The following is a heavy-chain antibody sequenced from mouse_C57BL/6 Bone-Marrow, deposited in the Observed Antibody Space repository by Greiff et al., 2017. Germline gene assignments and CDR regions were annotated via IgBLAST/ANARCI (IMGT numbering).Heavy chain of an antibody. Sequence: VQLQQSGAELVRPGASVKLSCKASGYTFTHYYINWVKQRPGQGLEWIARIYPGSGNTYYNEKFKGKTTLTAEKSSSTAYMQLSSLTSEASAVYVCARSGDAPFAYWCQGTLVTVSA. CDR2: IYPGSGNT. CDR1: GYTFTHYY. V-gene: IGHV1-76*01. CDR3: ARSGDAPFAY. D-gene: IGHD3-2*02. J-gene: IGHJ3*01.